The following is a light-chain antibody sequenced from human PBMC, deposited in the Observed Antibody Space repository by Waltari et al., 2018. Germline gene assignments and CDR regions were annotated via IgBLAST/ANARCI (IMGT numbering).Light chain of an antibody. V-gene: IGLV2-23*02. CDR1: DSDVGTYNL. CDR2: EVT. Sequence: QSALTQSASVSGSPGQSITISCTGSDSDVGTYNLVSWYQQHPGKAPKLMIYEVTKRPSGVTNRFSGSKSGNTASLTIAGLQAEDEADYYCCSYAGSSTVFGGGTKLTVL. CDR3: CSYAGSSTV. J-gene: IGLJ3*02.